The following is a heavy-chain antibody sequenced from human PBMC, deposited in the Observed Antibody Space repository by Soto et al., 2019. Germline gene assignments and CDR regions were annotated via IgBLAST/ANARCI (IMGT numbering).Heavy chain of an antibody. D-gene: IGHD3-22*01. V-gene: IGHV1-69*13. J-gene: IGHJ4*02. Sequence: SVKVSCKASGGTFSSYAISWVRQAPGQGLEWMGGIIPIFGTANYAQKFQGRVTITADESTSTAYMELSSLRSEDTAVYYCARAGYYYDGSGYYYYFDYWGQGTLVTVSS. CDR1: GGTFSSYA. CDR3: ARAGYYYDGSGYYYYFDY. CDR2: IIPIFGTA.